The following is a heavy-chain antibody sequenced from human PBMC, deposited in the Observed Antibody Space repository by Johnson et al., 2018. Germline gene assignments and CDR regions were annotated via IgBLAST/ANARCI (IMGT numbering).Heavy chain of an antibody. J-gene: IGHJ6*02. V-gene: IGHV1-46*01. D-gene: IGHD6-13*01. Sequence: QVQLVQSGAEVKKPGSSVKVSCKASGGTFTSYYMHWVRQAPGQGLEWMGIINPSGGSTSYAQKFQGRVTMTRDTSTSTVYMELSSLRSEDTAVYYCARVRGSSWYSYYYGMDVWGQGTTVTVSS. CDR3: ARVRGSSWYSYYYGMDV. CDR1: GGTFTSYY. CDR2: INPSGGST.